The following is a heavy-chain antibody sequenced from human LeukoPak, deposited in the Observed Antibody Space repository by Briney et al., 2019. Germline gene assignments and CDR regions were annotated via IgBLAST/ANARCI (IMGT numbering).Heavy chain of an antibody. D-gene: IGHD1-7*01. CDR1: GFTFSSYG. J-gene: IGHJ4*02. Sequence: GGALRLSCAASGFTFSSYGMHWVRQAPGKGLEWVAFIRYDGSNKYYADSVKGRFTISRDNSKNTQYLQMNSLRAEDTAVYYCARGSGTGTYNWGQGTLVTVSS. CDR2: IRYDGSNK. V-gene: IGHV3-30*02. CDR3: ARGSGTGTYN.